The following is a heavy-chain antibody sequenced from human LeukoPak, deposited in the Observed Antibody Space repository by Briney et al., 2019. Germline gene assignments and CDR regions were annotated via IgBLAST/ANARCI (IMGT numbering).Heavy chain of an antibody. D-gene: IGHD2-21*02. J-gene: IGHJ4*02. V-gene: IGHV3-30-3*01. CDR3: ARVSLRGCCGGDPLDY. Sequence: PGGSLRLSCAASGFTFSSYAMHWVRQAPGEGLEWVAVISYDGSNKYYADSVKGRFTISRDNSKNTLYLQMNSLRAEDTAVYYCARVSLRGCCGGDPLDYWGQGTLVTVSS. CDR1: GFTFSSYA. CDR2: ISYDGSNK.